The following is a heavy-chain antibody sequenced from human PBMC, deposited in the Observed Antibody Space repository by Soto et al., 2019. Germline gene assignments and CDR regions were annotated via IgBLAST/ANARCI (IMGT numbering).Heavy chain of an antibody. CDR1: GFTFSSYA. CDR2: ISGSGGST. CDR3: AKFRYPVAGPMGPTKDPSRTRY. V-gene: IGHV3-23*01. J-gene: IGHJ4*02. D-gene: IGHD6-19*01. Sequence: EVQLLESGGGLVQPGGSLRLSCAASGFTFSSYAMSWVRQAPGKGLEWVSAISGSGGSTYYADSVKGRFTISRDNSKNTLYLQMNSLRAEDTAVYYCAKFRYPVAGPMGPTKDPSRTRYWGQGTLVTVSS.